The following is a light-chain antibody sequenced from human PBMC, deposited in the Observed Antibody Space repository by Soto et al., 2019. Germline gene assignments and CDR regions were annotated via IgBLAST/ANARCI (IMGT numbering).Light chain of an antibody. J-gene: IGKJ2*01. CDR3: QQGYSSPYT. V-gene: IGKV1-39*01. CDR1: QNIRTF. CDR2: AAS. Sequence: DIQVTQSPSSLSASVGDRVTITCRASQNIRTFLNWYEQKPGKPPNLLISAASTLHSGVPSRFSGSGSETEFTLVISSLQPEDSATYYCQQGYSSPYTFGQGTRLAIK.